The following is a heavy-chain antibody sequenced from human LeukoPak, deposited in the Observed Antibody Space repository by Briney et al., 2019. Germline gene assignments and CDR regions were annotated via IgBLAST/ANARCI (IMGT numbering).Heavy chain of an antibody. CDR2: INPNSGGT. D-gene: IGHD3-10*01. Sequence: GASVKVSCKASGYTFTGYYLHWVRQAPGQGLEWMGWINPNSGGTNYAQRFQGRVTMTRDTSISTAYMELSRLRSDDTAAYYCARGETYYYGSGSYFDYWGQGTLVTVSS. V-gene: IGHV1-2*02. CDR1: GYTFTGYY. J-gene: IGHJ4*02. CDR3: ARGETYYYGSGSYFDY.